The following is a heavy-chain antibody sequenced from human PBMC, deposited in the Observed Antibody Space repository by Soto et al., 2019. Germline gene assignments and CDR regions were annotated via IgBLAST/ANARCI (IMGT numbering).Heavy chain of an antibody. CDR2: IGTAGDT. Sequence: SGGSLRLSCAASGFTFSSYDRHWVRQATGKGLEWVSAIGTAGDTYYPGSVKGRFTISRENAKNSLYLQMNSLRAGDTAVYYCARALHGSGSYPTSYYYYMDVWGKGTTVTVSS. CDR3: ARALHGSGSYPTSYYYYMDV. J-gene: IGHJ6*03. CDR1: GFTFSSYD. V-gene: IGHV3-13*01. D-gene: IGHD3-10*01.